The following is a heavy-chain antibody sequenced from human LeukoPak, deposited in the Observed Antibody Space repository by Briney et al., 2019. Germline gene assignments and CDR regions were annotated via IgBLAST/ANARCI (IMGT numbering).Heavy chain of an antibody. CDR3: ARQQQQLWYD. D-gene: IGHD5-18*01. Sequence: GGSLSLSCAASGFTFSSTCMSWVRQAPGKGLEWVSVICSAGSTYYAGSVKGRFTISRDNAKNSLYLQMNSLRAEDTAVYFCARQQQQLWYDWGQGTLVTVSS. J-gene: IGHJ4*02. CDR2: ICSAGST. V-gene: IGHV3-66*04. CDR1: GFTFSSTC.